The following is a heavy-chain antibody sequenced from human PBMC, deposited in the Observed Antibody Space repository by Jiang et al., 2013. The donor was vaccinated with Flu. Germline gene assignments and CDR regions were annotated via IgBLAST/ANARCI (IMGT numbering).Heavy chain of an antibody. CDR1: GYTFTSYA. J-gene: IGHJ1*01. Sequence: CGAEVKKPGASVKVSCKASGYTFTSYAMHWVRQAPGQRLEWMGWINAGNGNTKYSQKFQGRVTITADKSTSTAYMELSSLRSEDTAVYYCASPSYYYDSGPFQHWGQGTLVTVSS. CDR3: ASPSYYYDSGPFQH. V-gene: IGHV1-3*01. CDR2: INAGNGNT. D-gene: IGHD3-22*01.